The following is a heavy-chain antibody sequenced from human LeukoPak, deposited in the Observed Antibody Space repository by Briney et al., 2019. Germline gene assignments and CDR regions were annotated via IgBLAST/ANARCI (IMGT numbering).Heavy chain of an antibody. CDR2: IYTSGST. CDR3: ARIGNNWFDP. J-gene: IGHJ5*02. V-gene: IGHV4-61*02. CDR1: GGSISSGDYY. Sequence: SQTLSLTCTVSGGSISSGDYYWSWIRQPPGKGLEWIGRIYTSGSTNYNPSLKSRVTMSVDTSKNQFSLKLSSVTAADTAVYYCARIGNNWFDPWGQGTLVTVSS.